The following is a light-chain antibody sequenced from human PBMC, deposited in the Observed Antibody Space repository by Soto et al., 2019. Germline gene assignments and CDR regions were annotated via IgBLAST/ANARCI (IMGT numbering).Light chain of an antibody. V-gene: IGLV2-23*01. CDR1: NNDVGGYKL. CDR3: CSYAGSHVI. J-gene: IGLJ2*01. Sequence: QSALTQPASVSGSPGQSITISCTGTNNDVGGYKLVSWYQQHPGKVPKVVIYEGSKRPSGVSNRFSGSKSGNTASLAITGLQAEDEAGYFCCSYAGSHVIFGGGTKLTVL. CDR2: EGS.